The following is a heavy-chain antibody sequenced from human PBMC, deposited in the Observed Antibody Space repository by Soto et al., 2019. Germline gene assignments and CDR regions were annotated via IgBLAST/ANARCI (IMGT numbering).Heavy chain of an antibody. Sequence: SETLSLTCAVSGGSISSSNWWSWVRQPPGKGLEWIGEIYHSGSTNYNPSLKSRVTISVDKSKNQLSLKLSSVTAADTAVYYCARRGTTQGLYFDYWGQGTLVTVSS. J-gene: IGHJ4*02. D-gene: IGHD1-7*01. CDR2: IYHSGST. V-gene: IGHV4-4*02. CDR1: GGSISSSNW. CDR3: ARRGTTQGLYFDY.